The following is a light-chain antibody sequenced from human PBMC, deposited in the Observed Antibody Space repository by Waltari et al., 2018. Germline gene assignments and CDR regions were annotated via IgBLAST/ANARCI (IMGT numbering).Light chain of an antibody. J-gene: IGLJ3*02. CDR1: GSNIGAGYA. CDR2: VTS. V-gene: IGLV1-40*01. Sequence: QSVLTQPPSVSGAPGQKVTISCTGSGSNIGAGYAVHWYQQLPRAAPKLLIYVTSSRPLGVPDRFFGATSGTSASLAITGLQAGDEADYYCQSYDTTLSVVFGGGTKLTVL. CDR3: QSYDTTLSVV.